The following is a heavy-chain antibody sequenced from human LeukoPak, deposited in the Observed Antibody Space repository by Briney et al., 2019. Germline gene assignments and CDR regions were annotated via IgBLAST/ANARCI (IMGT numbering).Heavy chain of an antibody. Sequence: PSETLSLTRTVSGGSLSRYYWSWIRQPPGKGLEGMAYIYYRGNTNYNHSLKSRVSISIDTSKNQFSLILSSVTAADTAVYYCARHQRGSCTSTSCYEFDNWGQGALVTVSS. CDR2: IYYRGNT. CDR3: ARHQRGSCTSTSCYEFDN. CDR1: GGSLSRYY. D-gene: IGHD2-2*01. V-gene: IGHV4-59*08. J-gene: IGHJ4*02.